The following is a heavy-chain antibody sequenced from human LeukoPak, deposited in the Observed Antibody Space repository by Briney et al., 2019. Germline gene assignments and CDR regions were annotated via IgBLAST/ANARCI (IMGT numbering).Heavy chain of an antibody. CDR3: TRDPRHLDS. V-gene: IGHV3-74*01. Sequence: GGSLRLSCAASEFTFSSYWMHWVRQAPEKGLVWVSRIKSDGSTTSYADSVKGRFTISRDNAKNSLYLQMSSLRVEDTAVYYCTRDPRHLDSWGQGTLVTVSS. CDR1: EFTFSSYW. J-gene: IGHJ4*02. D-gene: IGHD6-6*01. CDR2: IKSDGSTT.